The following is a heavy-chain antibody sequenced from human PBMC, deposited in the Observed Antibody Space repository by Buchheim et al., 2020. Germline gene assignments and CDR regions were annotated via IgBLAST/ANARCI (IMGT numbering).Heavy chain of an antibody. J-gene: IGHJ4*02. Sequence: QVQLQESGPGLVKPSETLSLTCTVSGGSISSYYWSLIRQPPGKGLEWIGFIYYSGSTNYNPSLKSRVTISVDTSKNQFSLKLSSVTAADTAVYYCARSYDYGGNSWVVDYWGQGTL. CDR1: GGSISSYY. D-gene: IGHD4-23*01. CDR3: ARSYDYGGNSWVVDY. V-gene: IGHV4-59*01. CDR2: IYYSGST.